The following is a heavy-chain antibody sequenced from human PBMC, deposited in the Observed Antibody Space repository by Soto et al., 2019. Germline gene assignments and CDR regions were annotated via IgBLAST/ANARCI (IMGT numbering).Heavy chain of an antibody. D-gene: IGHD6-19*01. CDR1: GGSFSGYY. CDR3: ARGLIRRSGWYLKAFDI. CDR2: INHSGST. Sequence: QVQLQQWGAGLLKPSETLSLTCAVYGGSFSGYYWNWIRQPPGKGLEWIGEINHSGSTNYNPSLRSRVTIIVDTSKNQFSLKLSSVTAADTAVYYCARGLIRRSGWYLKAFDIWGQGTMVTVSS. V-gene: IGHV4-34*01. J-gene: IGHJ3*02.